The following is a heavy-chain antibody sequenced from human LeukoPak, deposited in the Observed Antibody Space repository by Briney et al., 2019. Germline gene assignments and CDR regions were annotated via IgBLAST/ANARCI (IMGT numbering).Heavy chain of an antibody. D-gene: IGHD6-19*01. CDR3: AREGYSSGSDY. CDR2: IIPILGIA. J-gene: IGHJ4*02. CDR1: GGTFSSYA. Sequence: SVKVSCRASGGTFSSYAISWVRQAPGQGLEWMGRIIPILGIANYAQKFQGRVTITADKSTSTAYMELSSLRSEDTAVYYCAREGYSSGSDYWGQGTLVTVSS. V-gene: IGHV1-69*04.